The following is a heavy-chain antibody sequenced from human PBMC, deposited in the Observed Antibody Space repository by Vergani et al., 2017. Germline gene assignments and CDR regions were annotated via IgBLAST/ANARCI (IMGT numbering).Heavy chain of an antibody. J-gene: IGHJ4*02. CDR3: AKSRLSRTTVVTPMDY. D-gene: IGHD4-23*01. V-gene: IGHV3-9*01. Sequence: EVQLVASGGGLVQPGRSLRLSCAASGFTFDDYAMHWVRQAPGKGLEWVSTISWNSANIAYADSVKGRFTISRDNAKNSLYLQMNSLRAEDTALYYCAKSRLSRTTVVTPMDYWGQGTLITVSS. CDR2: ISWNSANI. CDR1: GFTFDDYA.